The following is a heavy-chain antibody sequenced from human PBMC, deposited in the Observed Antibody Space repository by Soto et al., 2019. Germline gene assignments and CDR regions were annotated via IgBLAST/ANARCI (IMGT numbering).Heavy chain of an antibody. D-gene: IGHD6-19*01. CDR3: ARIGWSYAFDI. CDR2: ISSSSSYI. Sequence: GGSLRLSCAASGFTFSSYSMNWVRQAPGKGLEWVSSISSSSSYIYYADSVKGRFTISRDNAKNSLYLQMNSLRAEDTAVYYCARIGWSYAFDIWGQGTMVTVSS. J-gene: IGHJ3*02. V-gene: IGHV3-21*01. CDR1: GFTFSSYS.